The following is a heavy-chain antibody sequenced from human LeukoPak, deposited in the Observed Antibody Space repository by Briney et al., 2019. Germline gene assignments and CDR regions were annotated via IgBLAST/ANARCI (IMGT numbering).Heavy chain of an antibody. CDR1: GGSISSSSYY. J-gene: IGHJ4*02. D-gene: IGHD3-3*01. V-gene: IGHV4-39*01. Sequence: SETLSLTCTVSGGSISSSSYYWGWIRQPPGKGLEWIGSIYYSGSTYYNPSLKSRVTISVDTSKNQFSLKLSSVTAADTAVYYCARQWGHYDFWSGYQYYFDYWGQGTLVTVS. CDR3: ARQWGHYDFWSGYQYYFDY. CDR2: IYYSGST.